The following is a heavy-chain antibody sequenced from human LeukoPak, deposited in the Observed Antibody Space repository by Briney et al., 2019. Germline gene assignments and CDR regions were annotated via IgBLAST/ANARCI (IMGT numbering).Heavy chain of an antibody. D-gene: IGHD1-7*01. Sequence: GGSLRLSCAASGFTFSDYYMSWIRQAPGKGLEWVSYISSGGSTIYYADSVKGRFTISRDNAKNSLYLQMNSLRAEDTAVYYCASPKSNWNFFSGDYWGQGTLVTVSS. V-gene: IGHV3-11*01. CDR3: ASPKSNWNFFSGDY. J-gene: IGHJ4*02. CDR1: GFTFSDYY. CDR2: ISSGGSTI.